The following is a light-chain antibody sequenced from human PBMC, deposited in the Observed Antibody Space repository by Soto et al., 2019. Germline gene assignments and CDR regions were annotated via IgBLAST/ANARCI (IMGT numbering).Light chain of an antibody. J-gene: IGKJ1*01. V-gene: IGKV3-20*01. Sequence: ESVLTQSPGTLSLSPGERATLSCRASQSVSSSYLAWYQQKPGQAPRLLIYGTSSRATAIPDRFSGSGSGTDVTLTISRLEPEDFAVYYCQQYGSSSWTFGQGTKVEIK. CDR2: GTS. CDR1: QSVSSSY. CDR3: QQYGSSSWT.